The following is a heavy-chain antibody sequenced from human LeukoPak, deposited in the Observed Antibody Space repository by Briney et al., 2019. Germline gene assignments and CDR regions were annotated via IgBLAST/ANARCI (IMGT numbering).Heavy chain of an antibody. J-gene: IGHJ4*02. V-gene: IGHV3-23*01. CDR3: AKRGQLVQDY. CDR1: GFTFSSYS. Sequence: GGSLRLSCAASGFTFSSYSMNWVRQAPGKGLEWVSAISGSGGSTYYADSVKGRFTISRDNSKNTLYLQMNSLRAEDTAVYYCAKRGQLVQDYWGQGTLVTVSS. D-gene: IGHD6-6*01. CDR2: ISGSGGST.